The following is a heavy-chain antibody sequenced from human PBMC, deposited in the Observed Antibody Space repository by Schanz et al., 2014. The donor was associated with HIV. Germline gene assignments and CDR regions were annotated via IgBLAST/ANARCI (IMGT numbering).Heavy chain of an antibody. V-gene: IGHV3-48*02. CDR2: ISPGGDTI. D-gene: IGHD4-4*01. CDR1: GFTFRTFS. CDR3: ARGWRENSFDY. Sequence: EVQLVESGGGLVQPGGTLRLSCATSGFTFRTFSMDWVRQAPGRGLEWLPYISPGGDTIYYAESVQGRFTISRDYAKSSLYLQMNSLRDDDTAVYYCARGWRENSFDYWGQGTLVTVSS. J-gene: IGHJ4*02.